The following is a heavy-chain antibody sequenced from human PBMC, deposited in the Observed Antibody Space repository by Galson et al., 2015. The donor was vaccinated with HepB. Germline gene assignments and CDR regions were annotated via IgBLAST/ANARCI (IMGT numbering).Heavy chain of an antibody. CDR1: GFTFSNCA. V-gene: IGHV3-23*01. Sequence: SLRLSCAASGFTFSNCAMNWVRQAPGKGLEWVSGISGSGSSTYYADFVKGRFTISRDNSKNTVFLQMNSLRAEDTAVYYCAKVGSRGWYPPYYFDNWGQGTLVTVSS. CDR2: ISGSGSST. J-gene: IGHJ4*02. D-gene: IGHD6-19*01. CDR3: AKVGSRGWYPPYYFDN.